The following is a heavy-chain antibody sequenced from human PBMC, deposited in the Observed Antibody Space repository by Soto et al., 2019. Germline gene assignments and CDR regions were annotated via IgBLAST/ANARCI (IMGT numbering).Heavy chain of an antibody. CDR3: AKRRVVPAARYYYYGLDV. J-gene: IGHJ6*02. D-gene: IGHD2-2*01. Sequence: QLQLQESGPGLVKPSETLSLACTVSGASLTTTGYYWVWIRQPPGKGLEWIGSIYFSGTTDYNPSLKSRVTISVDTSKNRFSLNLSSAPAADTAVYYCAKRRVVPAARYYYYGLDVWGQGTTVTVSS. V-gene: IGHV4-39*01. CDR1: GASLTTTGYY. CDR2: IYFSGTT.